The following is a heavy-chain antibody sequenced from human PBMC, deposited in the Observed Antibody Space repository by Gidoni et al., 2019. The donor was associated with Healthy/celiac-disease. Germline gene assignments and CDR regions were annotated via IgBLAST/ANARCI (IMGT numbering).Heavy chain of an antibody. CDR1: GYTLPEFS. CDR3: ATDVYYYGSGSYPC. J-gene: IGHJ4*02. CDR2: FDPEDGET. V-gene: IGHV1-24*01. D-gene: IGHD3-10*01. Sequence: QVQLVQSGAEVKKPVASVKVSCKVSGYTLPEFSMPWVRQAPGQGLEWMGGFDPEDGETIYAQKFQGRVTMTEDTSTDTAYMELSSLRSEDTAVYYCATDVYYYGSGSYPCWGQGTLVTVSS.